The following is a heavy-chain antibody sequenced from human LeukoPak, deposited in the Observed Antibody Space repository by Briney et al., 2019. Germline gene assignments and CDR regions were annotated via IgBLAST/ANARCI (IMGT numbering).Heavy chain of an antibody. D-gene: IGHD2-15*01. V-gene: IGHV4-59*01. CDR1: GGSISSYY. CDR3: ARVGCSGGSCRPDYGMDV. CDR2: IYYSGST. Sequence: NSSETLSLTCTVSGGSISSYYWSWIRQPPGKGLEWIGHIYYSGSTNYNPSLKSRVTISVDTSKSQFSLKLTSVTAADTAVYYCARVGCSGGSCRPDYGMDVWGQGTTVTVSS. J-gene: IGHJ6*02.